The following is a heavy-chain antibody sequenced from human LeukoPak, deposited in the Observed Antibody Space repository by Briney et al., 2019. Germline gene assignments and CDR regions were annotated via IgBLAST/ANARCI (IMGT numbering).Heavy chain of an antibody. D-gene: IGHD3-22*01. CDR3: ARHLDYYDSSGYHDYFDY. Sequence: GESLKISCKGSGYSFTSYWIGWVRQMPGKGLEWMGIIYPGDSDTRYSPSFQGQVTISADKSISTAYLQWGSLKASDTAMYYRARHLDYYDSSGYHDYFDYWGQGTLVTVSS. V-gene: IGHV5-51*01. CDR1: GYSFTSYW. J-gene: IGHJ4*02. CDR2: IYPGDSDT.